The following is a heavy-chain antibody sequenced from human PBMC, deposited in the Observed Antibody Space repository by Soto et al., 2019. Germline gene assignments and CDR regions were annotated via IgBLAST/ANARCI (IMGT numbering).Heavy chain of an antibody. CDR3: AKGGLGYSYGVVDY. V-gene: IGHV3-23*01. Sequence: GSLRLSCAASGFTFSSYWMSWVRQAPGKGLEWVSAIRNGGGSTYYADSVKGRFTISRDNSKNTLYFQADSLRAEDTAVYYCAKGGLGYSYGVVDYWGQGTLVTVSS. J-gene: IGHJ4*02. CDR1: GFTFSSYW. CDR2: IRNGGGST. D-gene: IGHD5-18*01.